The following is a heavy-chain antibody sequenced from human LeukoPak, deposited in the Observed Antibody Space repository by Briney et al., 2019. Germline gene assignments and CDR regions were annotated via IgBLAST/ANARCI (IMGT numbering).Heavy chain of an antibody. J-gene: IGHJ3*02. V-gene: IGHV3-30*02. Sequence: GGSLRLSCAASGFSIRGHNMHWVRQALGKGLEWVSFIQHDGGAKWYVDSVKGRFTISRDDSENTLFLQMNSLRLEDTAVYYCAKDMGPGRYAFDIWGQGTIVTVSS. CDR1: GFSIRGHN. CDR3: AKDMGPGRYAFDI. CDR2: IQHDGGAK. D-gene: IGHD3-10*01.